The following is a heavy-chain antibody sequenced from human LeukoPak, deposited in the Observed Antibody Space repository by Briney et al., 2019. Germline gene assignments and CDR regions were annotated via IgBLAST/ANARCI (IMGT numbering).Heavy chain of an antibody. CDR2: IYYISNT. CDR3: ARTQSQSGSYRYYFGY. CDR1: GASVGSSGYY. J-gene: IGHJ4*02. Sequence: SETLSLTCTVSGASVGSSGYYWSWIRQPPGGGLEWIGYIYYISNTNYNPSLKSRVTMSIDPSRNQFSLKVNSVTAADTAVYYCARTQSQSGSYRYYFGYWGQGTLVAVSS. D-gene: IGHD1-26*01. V-gene: IGHV4-61*08.